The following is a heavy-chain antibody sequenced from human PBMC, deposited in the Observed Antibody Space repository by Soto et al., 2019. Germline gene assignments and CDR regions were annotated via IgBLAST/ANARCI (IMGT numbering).Heavy chain of an antibody. J-gene: IGHJ6*02. Sequence: QVQLGQSGAEVKKPGSSVKVSCKASGGTFSSYAISWVRQAPGQGLEWMGGIIPIFGTANYAQKFQGRVTITADESTSTAYMELSSLRSEDTAVYYCARDLPHWGRDYYGIDVWGQGTTVTVAS. V-gene: IGHV1-69*01. CDR1: GGTFSSYA. CDR3: ARDLPHWGRDYYGIDV. CDR2: IIPIFGTA. D-gene: IGHD3-16*01.